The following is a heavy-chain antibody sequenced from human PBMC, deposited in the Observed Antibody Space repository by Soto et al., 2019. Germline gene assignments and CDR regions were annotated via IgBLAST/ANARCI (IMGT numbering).Heavy chain of an antibody. CDR1: GFTFGDYA. V-gene: IGHV3-49*04. D-gene: IGHD3-22*01. CDR3: TRVLYYYDSSVYYYY. Sequence: GGSLRLSCTASGFTFGDYAMSWVRQAPGKGLEWVGFIRSKAYGGTTEYAASVKGRFTISRDDSKSIAYLQMNSLKTEDTAVYYCTRVLYYYDSSVYYYYWGQGTLVTVSS. J-gene: IGHJ4*02. CDR2: IRSKAYGGTT.